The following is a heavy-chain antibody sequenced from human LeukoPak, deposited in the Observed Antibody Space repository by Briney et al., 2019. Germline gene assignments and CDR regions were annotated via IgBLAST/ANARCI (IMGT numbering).Heavy chain of an antibody. CDR1: GFTFSTFS. J-gene: IGHJ4*02. CDR2: ISSGSSYT. Sequence: GGSLRLSCAVSGFTFSTFSMNWVRQAPGKGLEWVSSISSGSSYTYYADSVKGRFTISRDNAKNSLYLQINSLRAEDTAVCYCAGEVVALDYWGQGTLVSVSS. V-gene: IGHV3-21*01. CDR3: AGEVVALDY. D-gene: IGHD2-15*01.